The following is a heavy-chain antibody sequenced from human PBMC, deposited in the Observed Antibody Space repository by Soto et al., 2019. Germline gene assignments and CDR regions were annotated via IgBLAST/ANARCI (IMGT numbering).Heavy chain of an antibody. V-gene: IGHV1-18*01. CDR1: GYTFTSYA. J-gene: IGHJ5*02. CDR2: ISAYNGNT. D-gene: IGHD6-6*01. CDR3: ARPGGYSSSFWFDP. Sequence: QVQLVQSGAEVKKPGAAVTVSCKASGYTFTSYAISWVRQAPGQGLEWMGWISAYNGNTNYAQKLQGRVTITTDTSRSTAYMELRSLRSDDTAVYYFARPGGYSSSFWFDPWGQGTMVTVSS.